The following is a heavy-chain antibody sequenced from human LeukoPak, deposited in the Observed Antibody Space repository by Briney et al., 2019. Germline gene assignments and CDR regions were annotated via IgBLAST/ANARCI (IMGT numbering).Heavy chain of an antibody. CDR1: GGSISSSSYY. Sequence: SETLSLTCTVSGGSISSSSYYWGWIRQPPGKGLEWIGSIYYSGSTYYNPSLKSRVTISVDTSKNQFSLKLSSVTTADTAVYYCACRGGSYSHYYYYMDVWGKGTTVTVSS. CDR3: ACRGGSYSHYYYYMDV. V-gene: IGHV4-39*01. D-gene: IGHD1-26*01. CDR2: IYYSGST. J-gene: IGHJ6*03.